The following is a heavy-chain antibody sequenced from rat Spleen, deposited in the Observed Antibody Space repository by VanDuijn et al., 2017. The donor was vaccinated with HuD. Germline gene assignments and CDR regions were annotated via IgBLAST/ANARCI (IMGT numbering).Heavy chain of an antibody. CDR2: ISTGGGNT. D-gene: IGHD1-2*01. V-gene: IGHV5-31*01. CDR3: ARQQQLFPKGFAY. Sequence: EVQLVESGGGLVQPGRSLKLSCVASGFTFNNYWVTWIRQAPGKGLEWVASISTGGGNTFYRDSVKGRFTISRDNARSTLYLQMDSLRSEDTATYFCARQQQLFPKGFAYWGQGTLVTVSS. CDR1: GFTFNNYW. J-gene: IGHJ3*01.